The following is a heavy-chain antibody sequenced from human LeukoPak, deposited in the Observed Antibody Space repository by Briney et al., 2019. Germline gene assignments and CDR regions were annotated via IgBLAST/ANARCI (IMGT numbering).Heavy chain of an antibody. CDR3: ARDGLGYCSSTSCQEGY. V-gene: IGHV1-2*02. CDR1: GYTFTGYY. J-gene: IGHJ4*02. CDR2: INPNGGGT. D-gene: IGHD2-2*01. Sequence: ASVKVSCKASGYTFTGYYMHWVRQAPGQGLEWMGWINPNGGGTNYAQKFQGRVTMTRDTSISTAYMELSRLRSDDTAVYYCARDGLGYCSSTSCQEGYWGQGTLVTVSS.